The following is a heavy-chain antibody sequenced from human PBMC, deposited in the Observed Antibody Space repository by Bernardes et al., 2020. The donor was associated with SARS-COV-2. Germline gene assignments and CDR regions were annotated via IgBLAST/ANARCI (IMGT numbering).Heavy chain of an antibody. Sequence: GGSLRLSCAASGFSFSSYAMSWVRQPPGKGLEWVSAISGSGGSTYYADSVKGRFTISRDNSKNTLYLQMNSLRAEDTAVYYCAKNGAMPWTPNDYWGQGTLVTVSS. CDR3: AKNGAMPWTPNDY. D-gene: IGHD2-2*01. V-gene: IGHV3-23*01. CDR1: GFSFSSYA. J-gene: IGHJ4*02. CDR2: ISGSGGST.